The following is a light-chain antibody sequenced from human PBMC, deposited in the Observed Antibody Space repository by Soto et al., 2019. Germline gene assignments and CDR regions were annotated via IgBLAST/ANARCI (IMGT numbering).Light chain of an antibody. Sequence: QSALTQPASVSVSPGQSITISCTGTSSDVGGYNYVSWYQRHPGKAPKLMIYEVSNRPSGVSDRFSGSKSGNTASLTISGLQAEDEADYYCGSYTSSRIYVFGAGTKVTVL. CDR3: GSYTSSRIYV. V-gene: IGLV2-14*01. CDR1: SSDVGGYNY. CDR2: EVS. J-gene: IGLJ1*01.